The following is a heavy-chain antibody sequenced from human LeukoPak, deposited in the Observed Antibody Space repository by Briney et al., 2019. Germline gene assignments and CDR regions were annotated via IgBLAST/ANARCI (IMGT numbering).Heavy chain of an antibody. Sequence: ASVKVSRKASGYTFTSYGISWVRQAPGQGLEWMGWISAYNGNTNYAQKLQGRVTMTTDTSTSTAYMELRSLRSDDTAVYYCARDGPRRGYCSSTSCYPFDYWGQGTLVTVSS. CDR3: ARDGPRRGYCSSTSCYPFDY. CDR1: GYTFTSYG. D-gene: IGHD2-2*01. V-gene: IGHV1-18*01. CDR2: ISAYNGNT. J-gene: IGHJ4*02.